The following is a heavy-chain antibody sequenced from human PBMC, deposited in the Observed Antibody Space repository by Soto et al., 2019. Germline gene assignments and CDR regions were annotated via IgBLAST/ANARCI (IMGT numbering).Heavy chain of an antibody. D-gene: IGHD6-13*01. CDR3: AKDTSPRQLVRGGGFDY. Sequence: PGGSLRLSCAASGFTFDDYTMHWVRQAPGKGLEWVSLISWDGGSTYYADSVKGRFTISRDNSKNSLYLQMNSLRTEDTALYYCAKDTSPRQLVRGGGFDYWGQGTLVTVSS. CDR2: ISWDGGST. J-gene: IGHJ4*02. CDR1: GFTFDDYT. V-gene: IGHV3-43*01.